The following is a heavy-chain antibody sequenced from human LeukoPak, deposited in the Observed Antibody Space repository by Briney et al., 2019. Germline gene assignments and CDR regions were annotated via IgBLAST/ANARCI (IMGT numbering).Heavy chain of an antibody. Sequence: GGSLRLSCAASGFTFSSYAMSWVRQAPGKGLEWVSAISGSGGSTYYADSVKGRFTISRDNSKNTLYLQMNSLRAEDTAVYYCAKGLIGAVVVITPFDYWGQGTLVTVSS. CDR1: GFTFSSYA. CDR2: ISGSGGST. J-gene: IGHJ4*02. D-gene: IGHD3-22*01. CDR3: AKGLIGAVVVITPFDY. V-gene: IGHV3-23*01.